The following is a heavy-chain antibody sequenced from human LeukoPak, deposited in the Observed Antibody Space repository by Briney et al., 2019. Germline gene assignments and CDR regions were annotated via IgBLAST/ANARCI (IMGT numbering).Heavy chain of an antibody. D-gene: IGHD3-10*01. CDR3: AAFGSGSYRGY. Sequence: SETLSLTCAVYGGSFSDHYWSWIRQPPGTGLEWIGEIHHSGSTNYNPSLKSRVTISIDTSMNHFSLKLSSVTAADAAVYYCAAFGSGSYRGYWGQGTLVTVSS. CDR1: GGSFSDHY. J-gene: IGHJ4*02. V-gene: IGHV4-34*01. CDR2: IHHSGST.